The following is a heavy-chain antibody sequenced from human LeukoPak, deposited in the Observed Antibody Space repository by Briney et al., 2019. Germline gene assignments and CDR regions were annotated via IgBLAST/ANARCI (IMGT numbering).Heavy chain of an antibody. CDR2: INHSGST. J-gene: IGHJ2*01. V-gene: IGHV4-34*01. CDR1: GGSFSGYY. D-gene: IGHD4-17*01. Sequence: SETLSLTCAVYGGSFSGYYWSWIRQPPGKGLEWIGEINHSGSTNYNPSLKSRVTISVDTSKNQFSLKLSSVTAADTGVYYCARDPTLYYGGNRYFDLWGRGTLVTVSS. CDR3: ARDPTLYYGGNRYFDL.